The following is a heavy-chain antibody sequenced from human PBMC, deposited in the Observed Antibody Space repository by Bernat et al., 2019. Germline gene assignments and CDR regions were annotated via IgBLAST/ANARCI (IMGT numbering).Heavy chain of an antibody. CDR1: GFTFDDYG. Sequence: EVQLVESGGGVVRPGGSLRLSCAASGFTFDDYGMSWVRHAPGKGLEWVSGINWNGGITGYADSVKGRFTISRDNAKNSLYLQMNSLSAEDTALYYCARGAEYYGSGGHYYFDYWGQGTLVTVSS. D-gene: IGHD3-10*01. J-gene: IGHJ4*02. CDR3: ARGAEYYGSGGHYYFDY. CDR2: INWNGGIT. V-gene: IGHV3-20*04.